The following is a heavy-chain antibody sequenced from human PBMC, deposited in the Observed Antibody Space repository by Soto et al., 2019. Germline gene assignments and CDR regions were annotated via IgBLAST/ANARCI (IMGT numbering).Heavy chain of an antibody. D-gene: IGHD5-18*01. Sequence: SVKASCNASGGTFSSYAISWVRQSPVQGLEWMGGIIPIFGTANYAQKFQGRVTITADESTSTAYMELSSLRSEDTAVYYCAYWQRRDGYNFVPYFDYWGQGTLVTVYS. CDR2: IIPIFGTA. J-gene: IGHJ4*02. CDR3: AYWQRRDGYNFVPYFDY. CDR1: GGTFSSYA. V-gene: IGHV1-69*13.